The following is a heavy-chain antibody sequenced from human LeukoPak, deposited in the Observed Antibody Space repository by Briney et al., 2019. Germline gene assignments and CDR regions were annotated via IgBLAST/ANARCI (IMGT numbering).Heavy chain of an antibody. V-gene: IGHV3-30*01. CDR3: ARTDYDILTGQTYYYGMDV. D-gene: IGHD3-9*01. CDR2: ISYDGSNK. J-gene: IGHJ6*02. CDR1: GFTFSSYA. Sequence: GGSLRLSCAASGFTFSSYAMHWVRQAPGKGLEWVAVISYDGSNKYYADSVKGRFTISRDNSKNTLYLQMNSLRAEDTAVYYCARTDYDILTGQTYYYGMDVWGQGTTVTVSS.